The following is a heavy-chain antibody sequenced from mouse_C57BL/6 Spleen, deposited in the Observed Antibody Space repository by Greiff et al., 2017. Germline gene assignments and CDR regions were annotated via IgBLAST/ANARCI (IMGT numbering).Heavy chain of an antibody. D-gene: IGHD1-1*01. J-gene: IGHJ2*01. CDR1: GYTFTSYW. V-gene: IGHV1-69*01. CDR2: IDPSDSYT. Sequence: VQLQQPGAELVMPGASVKLSCKASGYTFTSYWMHWVKQRPGQGLEWIGEIDPSDSYTNYNQKFKGKSTLTVDKSSSTAYMQLSSLTSEDSAVYYCAREDRDIYYGLDYWGQGTTLTVSS. CDR3: AREDRDIYYGLDY.